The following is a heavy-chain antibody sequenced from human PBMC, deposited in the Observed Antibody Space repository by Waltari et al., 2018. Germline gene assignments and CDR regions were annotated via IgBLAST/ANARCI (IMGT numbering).Heavy chain of an antibody. Sequence: QVQLVQSGAEMRKPGASVKVSCKDSGYTFTDYKMHWVRQAPGQRLEWMGWINGNGKNKFSKKFQCRVTITRDTSASTAYIDLSSLTSEYTGVYYCARYSGDYQDAFDIWGQGTMVTISS. CDR1: GYTFTDYK. J-gene: IGHJ3*02. D-gene: IGHD1-26*01. V-gene: IGHV1-3*01. CDR3: ARYSGDYQDAFDI. CDR2: INGNGKN.